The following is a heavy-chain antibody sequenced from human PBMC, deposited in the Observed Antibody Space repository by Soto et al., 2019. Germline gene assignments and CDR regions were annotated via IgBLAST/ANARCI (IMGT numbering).Heavy chain of an antibody. J-gene: IGHJ3*02. D-gene: IGHD6-19*01. V-gene: IGHV3-23*01. Sequence: EVQLLESGGGLVQPGGSLRLSCAASGFTFGSHDMSWVRQAPGKVLEWVSSISVSDPGTYYADSVKGRFTISRDISKNTLFLQMDSLRADDTALYYCTKGTWLDIWGQGTMVTVSS. CDR3: TKGTWLDI. CDR1: GFTFGSHD. CDR2: ISVSDPGT.